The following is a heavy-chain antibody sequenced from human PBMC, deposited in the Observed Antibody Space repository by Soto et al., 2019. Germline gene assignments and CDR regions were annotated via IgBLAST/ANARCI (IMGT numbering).Heavy chain of an antibody. Sequence: ASSVKVSCKTSGGTFSSYAISWVRQAPGQGLEWMGGIIPIFGTANYAQKFQGRVTITADDSTSTAYMELSSLRSEDTAVYYCARTGRYNYYNSGLAYYYYGMDVWGLGTTVTVSS. D-gene: IGHD3-22*01. CDR3: ARTGRYNYYNSGLAYYYYGMDV. J-gene: IGHJ6*02. CDR1: GGTFSSYA. CDR2: IIPIFGTA. V-gene: IGHV1-69*13.